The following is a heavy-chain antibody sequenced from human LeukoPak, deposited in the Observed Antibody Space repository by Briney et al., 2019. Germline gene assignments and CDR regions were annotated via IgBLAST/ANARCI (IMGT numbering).Heavy chain of an antibody. CDR3: FGDCSSTSCYAVDY. CDR2: ISSSSSYI. J-gene: IGHJ4*02. D-gene: IGHD2-2*01. Sequence: PGGSLRLSCAASGFSFNIYAMGWVRQAPGKGLEWVSSISSSSSYIYYADSVKGRFTISRDNAKNSLYLQMNSLRAEDTAVYYCFGDCSSTSCYAVDYWGQGTLVTVSS. CDR1: GFSFNIYA. V-gene: IGHV3-21*01.